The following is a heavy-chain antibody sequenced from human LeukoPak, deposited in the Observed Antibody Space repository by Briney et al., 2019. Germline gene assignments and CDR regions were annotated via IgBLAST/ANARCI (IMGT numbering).Heavy chain of an antibody. D-gene: IGHD4-11*01. CDR2: ISPDGRAE. V-gene: IGHV3-7*01. J-gene: IGHJ4*02. CDR1: GFAFSSFW. CDR3: ANQAYSQFDY. Sequence: GGSLRLSCVASGFAFSSFWMSWVRQAPGKGLELVANISPDGRAEDYVDSVRGRFAISRDNAKRSLYLQMNSLSPEDTAVYYCANQAYSQFDYWGQGTLVSVSS.